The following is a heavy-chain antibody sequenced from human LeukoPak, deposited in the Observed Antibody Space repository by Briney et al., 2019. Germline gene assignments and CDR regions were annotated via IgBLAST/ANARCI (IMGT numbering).Heavy chain of an antibody. D-gene: IGHD3-10*02. V-gene: IGHV3-7*01. CDR3: AKFFTGEYVRAFDI. J-gene: IGHJ3*02. Sequence: GGSLRLSCAASGFTFSSYGMSWVRQAPGKGLEWVANIKQDGSEKYYVDSVKGRFTISRDNAKNSLYLQMNSLRAEDTAVYYCAKFFTGEYVRAFDIWGQGTMVTVSS. CDR1: GFTFSSYG. CDR2: IKQDGSEK.